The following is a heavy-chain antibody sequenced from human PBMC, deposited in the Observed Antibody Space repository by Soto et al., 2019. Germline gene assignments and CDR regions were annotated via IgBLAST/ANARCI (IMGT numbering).Heavy chain of an antibody. CDR2: ISSSSSTI. CDR1: GFTFSSYS. V-gene: IGHV3-48*02. D-gene: IGHD4-17*01. Sequence: GSLRLSCAASGFTFSSYSMNWVRQAPGKGLEWVSYISSSSSTIYYADSVKGRFTISRDNAKNSLYLQMNSLRDEDTAVYYCARDPNDYGDYYFDYWGQGTLVTVSS. CDR3: ARDPNDYGDYYFDY. J-gene: IGHJ4*02.